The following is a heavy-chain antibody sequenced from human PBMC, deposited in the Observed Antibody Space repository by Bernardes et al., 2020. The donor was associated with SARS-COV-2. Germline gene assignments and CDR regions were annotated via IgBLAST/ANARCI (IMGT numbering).Heavy chain of an antibody. D-gene: IGHD5-18*01. CDR2: ISGSGGST. CDR3: AKVPWIQLWFIDY. CDR1: GFTFSSYA. Sequence: GGSLRLSCAASGFTFSSYAMTWVRQAPGKGLEWVSAISGSGGSTYYADSVKGRFTISRDNSKNTLYLQMNSLRAEDTAVYYCAKVPWIQLWFIDYWGQGTLVTVSS. V-gene: IGHV3-23*01. J-gene: IGHJ4*02.